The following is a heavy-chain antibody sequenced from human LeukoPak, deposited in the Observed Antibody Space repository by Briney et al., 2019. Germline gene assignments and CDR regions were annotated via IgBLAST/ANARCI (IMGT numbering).Heavy chain of an antibody. CDR1: GFTFSDYY. Sequence: PGGSLRLSCAASGFTFSDYYMSWIRQAPGKGLEWVSYISSSSSYTNYADSVKGRFTISRDNAKNSLYLQMTSLRDEDTAVYYCARVPRGADNWFDPWGQGTLVTVSS. CDR3: ARVPRGADNWFDP. D-gene: IGHD3-10*01. J-gene: IGHJ5*02. V-gene: IGHV3-11*05. CDR2: ISSSSSYT.